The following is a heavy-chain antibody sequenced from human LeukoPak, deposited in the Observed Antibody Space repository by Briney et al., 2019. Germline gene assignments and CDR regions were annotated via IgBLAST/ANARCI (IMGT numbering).Heavy chain of an antibody. Sequence: GGSLRLSCVGSGFTFSDHYMDWVRQAPGKGLEWVGRTRDKTNSYSTEYAASVKGRFTVSRDDSKNSFYLQMNSLKTEDTAVYYCVRDAWLTQRGAFDIWGQGTMVTVSS. CDR2: TRDKTNSYST. J-gene: IGHJ3*02. CDR3: VRDAWLTQRGAFDI. D-gene: IGHD3-9*01. CDR1: GFTFSDHY. V-gene: IGHV3-72*01.